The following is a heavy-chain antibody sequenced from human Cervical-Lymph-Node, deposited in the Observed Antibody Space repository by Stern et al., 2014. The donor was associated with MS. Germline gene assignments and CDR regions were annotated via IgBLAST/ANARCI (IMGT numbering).Heavy chain of an antibody. CDR1: GFTFSSFG. V-gene: IGHV3-21*01. CDR3: ARAQNYYYGMDV. Sequence: EVQLVESGGGLVKPGGSLRLSCAASGFTFSSFGMNWVRQAPGKGLEWVSYSSSSSGYMYYADSVKCRFTISRDYAEDSLYLQMNSLRAEDTAVYYCARAQNYYYGMDVWGQGTTVTVSS. CDR2: SSSSSGYM. J-gene: IGHJ6*02.